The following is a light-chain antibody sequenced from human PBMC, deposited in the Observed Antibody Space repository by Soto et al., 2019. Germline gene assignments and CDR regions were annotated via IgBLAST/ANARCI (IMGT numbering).Light chain of an antibody. CDR2: AGF. CDR3: MQTVQLPVT. V-gene: IGKV2D-29*01. CDR1: QSLLHTDGRTF. J-gene: IGKJ4*01. Sequence: DIVMTQTPLSLSVTPGQPASISCKSSQSLLHTDGRTFLFWYLQRPGQPPQLLISAGFTPFSGVPDRFSGSGSRTDFTLRISRVEAEDAGVYYCMQTVQLPVTFGGGTKVEIK.